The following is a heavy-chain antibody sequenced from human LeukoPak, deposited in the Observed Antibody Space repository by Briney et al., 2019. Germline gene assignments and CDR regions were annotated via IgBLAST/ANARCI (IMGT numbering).Heavy chain of an antibody. CDR2: INPNSGGT. Sequence: GASVKVSCKASGYTFTGYYMHWVRQAPGQGLEWMGWINPNSGGTNYAQKFQGRVTMTRDTSISTAYMELSRLRSDDTAVYYCAREATVTTGPRYNWFDPWGQGTLVTVSS. V-gene: IGHV1-2*02. CDR3: AREATVTTGPRYNWFDP. J-gene: IGHJ5*02. D-gene: IGHD4-17*01. CDR1: GYTFTGYY.